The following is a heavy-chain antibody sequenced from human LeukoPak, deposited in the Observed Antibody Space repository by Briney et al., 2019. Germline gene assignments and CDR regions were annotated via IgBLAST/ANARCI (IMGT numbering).Heavy chain of an antibody. D-gene: IGHD1-26*01. J-gene: IGHJ3*02. CDR1: GGSISSYY. CDR2: IYYSGST. Sequence: SETLSLTCTVSGGSISSYYWSWIRQPPGKGLEWIGYIYYSGSTNCNPPLKSRVTISVDTSKNQFSLKLSFVTAADTAIYYCARRRSGSYNAFDIWGQGTLVTVSS. CDR3: ARRRSGSYNAFDI. V-gene: IGHV4-59*08.